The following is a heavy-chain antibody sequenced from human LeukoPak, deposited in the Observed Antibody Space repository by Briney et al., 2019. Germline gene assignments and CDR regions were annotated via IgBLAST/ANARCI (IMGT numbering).Heavy chain of an antibody. CDR2: IIPILGIA. CDR3: ASGRERRRTGDFNY. V-gene: IGHV1-69*04. J-gene: IGHJ4*02. D-gene: IGHD7-27*01. CDR1: GGTFSSYA. Sequence: ASVKVSCKASGGTFSSYAISWVRQAPGQGLEWMGRIIPILGIANYAQKFQGRVTITADESTSTAYMELSSLRSEDTAVYYCASGRERRRTGDFNYWGQGTLVTVSS.